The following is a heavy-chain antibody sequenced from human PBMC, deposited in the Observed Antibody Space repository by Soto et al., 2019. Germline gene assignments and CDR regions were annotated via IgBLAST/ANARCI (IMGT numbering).Heavy chain of an antibody. Sequence: PSQTLSLTCAISGDSVSSNSAGWNWIRHSPSRGLEWLGRAYYRSKWYIDYALSVKSRITINPDTSRNQFSLQLNSVTPEGAAVYYCARDLSSGYRVRTLDYWGQGTLVTVSS. D-gene: IGHD3-10*01. V-gene: IGHV6-1*01. CDR3: ARDLSSGYRVRTLDY. CDR2: AYYRSKWYI. CDR1: GDSVSSNSAG. J-gene: IGHJ4*02.